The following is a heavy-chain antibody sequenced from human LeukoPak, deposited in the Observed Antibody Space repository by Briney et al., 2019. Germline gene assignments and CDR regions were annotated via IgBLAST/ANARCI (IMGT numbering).Heavy chain of an antibody. J-gene: IGHJ6*02. V-gene: IGHV1-2*04. CDR1: GYTLTDYY. D-gene: IGHD3-9*01. Sequence: GASAKVSCKASGYTLTDYYMHWVRQAPGQGLEWMGWINPNSGGTNYAQKFQGWVTMTRDTSISTAYMELSRLRSDDTAVYYCARDGGTTYYDILTGPTTHYYGMDVWGQGTTVTVSS. CDR2: INPNSGGT. CDR3: ARDGGTTYYDILTGPTTHYYGMDV.